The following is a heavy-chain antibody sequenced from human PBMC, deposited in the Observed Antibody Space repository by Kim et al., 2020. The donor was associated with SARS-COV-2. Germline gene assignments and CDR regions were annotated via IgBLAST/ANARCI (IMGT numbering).Heavy chain of an antibody. J-gene: IGHJ3*02. V-gene: IGHV3-33*01. Sequence: KTYADSMKGQLTISRDQSKNTLYLQMNSLRVEDTAVYYCARGFDTNTFDMWGQGTMVTVSS. D-gene: IGHD3-10*01. CDR3: ARGFDTNTFDM. CDR2: K.